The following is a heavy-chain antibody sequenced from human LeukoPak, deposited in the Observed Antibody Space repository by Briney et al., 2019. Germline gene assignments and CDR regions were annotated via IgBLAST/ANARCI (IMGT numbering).Heavy chain of an antibody. CDR3: ARALSCSSTSCYLPGPLDY. CDR2: QKPGGSEK. CDR1: GITFSCYW. J-gene: IGHJ4*02. Sequence: GSLRLFCGAPGITFSCYWMGWVRQAPGKGLGGVAQQKPGGSEKYYVDSVKGRFTISRDNAKNSLYLQMNSLRAEDTAVYYCARALSCSSTSCYLPGPLDYWGQGTLVTVSS. D-gene: IGHD2-2*01. V-gene: IGHV3-7*01.